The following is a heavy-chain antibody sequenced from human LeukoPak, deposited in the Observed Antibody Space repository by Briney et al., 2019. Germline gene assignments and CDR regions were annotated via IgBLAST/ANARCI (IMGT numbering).Heavy chain of an antibody. V-gene: IGHV1-18*01. CDR1: GHTFTSYS. J-gene: IGHJ4*02. CDR3: ARDKIRGIAVAGAPFDY. CDR2: ISAYNGNT. Sequence: ASVKVSCKASGHTFTSYSISWVRQAPGQGLEWMGWISAYNGNTNYAQKLQGRVTMTTDTSTNTAYMELRSLRSDDTAVYYCARDKIRGIAVAGAPFDYWGQGTLVTVSS. D-gene: IGHD6-19*01.